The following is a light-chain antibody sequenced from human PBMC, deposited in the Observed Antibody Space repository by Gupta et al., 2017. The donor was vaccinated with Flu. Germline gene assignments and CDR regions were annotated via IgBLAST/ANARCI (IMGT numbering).Light chain of an antibody. CDR1: SSNLGAGYD. CDR3: QSYDYRLSGSKV. CDR2: ANN. Sequence: QSVLTQPPSVSGAPGQRVTISCTGSSSNLGAGYDVHWYQQLPGTAPKLLIDANNNRPSGVPDRFSGSKSATSASLTITGLQPEDEADYYCQSYDYRLSGSKVFGGGTKLTVL. J-gene: IGLJ2*01. V-gene: IGLV1-40*01.